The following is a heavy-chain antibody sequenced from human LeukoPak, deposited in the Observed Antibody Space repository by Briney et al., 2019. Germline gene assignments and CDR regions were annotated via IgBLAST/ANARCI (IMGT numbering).Heavy chain of an antibody. D-gene: IGHD3-10*01. CDR1: GYTFTGYY. J-gene: IGHJ6*02. Sequence: ASVKVSCKASGYTFTGYYMHWVRQAPGQGLEWMGWINPNSGGTNYAQKFQGRVTMTRDTSISTAYMELSRLRSDDTAVYYCARDHLRTYYYGSGSYDFRYGMDVWGQGTTVTVSS. CDR2: INPNSGGT. CDR3: ARDHLRTYYYGSGSYDFRYGMDV. V-gene: IGHV1-2*02.